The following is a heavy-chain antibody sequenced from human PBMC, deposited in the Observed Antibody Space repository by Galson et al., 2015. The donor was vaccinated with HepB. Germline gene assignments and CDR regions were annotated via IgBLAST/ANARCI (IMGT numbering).Heavy chain of an antibody. V-gene: IGHV3-33*01. J-gene: IGHJ4*02. CDR1: GFTFNSYA. CDR2: VWYDGSNK. D-gene: IGHD2-2*01. CDR3: ARDGSYSTSHSRFDY. Sequence: SLRLSCAASGFTFNSYAMHWVRQIPGKGLEWVALVWYDGSNKFYLDSVKGRFTISRDNSENTLYLNMNSLRVEDTGIYYCARDGSYSTSHSRFDYWGQGILVTV.